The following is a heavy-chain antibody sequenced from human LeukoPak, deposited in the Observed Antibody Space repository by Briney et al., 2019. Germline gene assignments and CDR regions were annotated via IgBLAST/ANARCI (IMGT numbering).Heavy chain of an antibody. CDR2: IDWDDDK. V-gene: IGHV2-70*11. J-gene: IGHJ6*02. D-gene: IGHD3-22*01. CDR1: GFSLSTSGMC. Sequence: SGPTLVNPTQTLTLTCTFSGFSLSTSGMCVSWIRQPPGKALEWLARIDWDDDKYYNTSLKTRLTISKDTSQSQVVLTMTNMDPVDTGTYYCARIKYDSSRYYGYNGMDVWGQGTTVTVSS. CDR3: ARIKYDSSRYYGYNGMDV.